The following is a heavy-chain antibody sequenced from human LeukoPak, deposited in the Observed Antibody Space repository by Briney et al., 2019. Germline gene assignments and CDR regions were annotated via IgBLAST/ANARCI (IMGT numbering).Heavy chain of an antibody. J-gene: IGHJ4*02. CDR1: GFTFSSYG. CDR3: AKGGDCYAQY. CDR2: IRYDGSNK. Sequence: GGSLRLSCAASGFTFSSYGMHWVRQAPGKGLEWVAFIRYDGSNKYYADSVKGRFIISRDNSKNTLYLQMNSLRAEDTAVYYCAKGGDCYAQYWGQGTLVTVSS. V-gene: IGHV3-30*02. D-gene: IGHD5-24*01.